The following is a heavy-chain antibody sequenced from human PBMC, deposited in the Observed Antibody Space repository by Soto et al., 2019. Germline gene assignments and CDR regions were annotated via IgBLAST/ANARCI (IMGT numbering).Heavy chain of an antibody. CDR1: GGSISSSSYY. CDR2: IYYSGST. J-gene: IGHJ6*02. D-gene: IGHD6-19*01. V-gene: IGHV4-39*01. CDR3: ARHAGSSGWGYYYYGMDV. Sequence: ETLFLTCTVSGGSISSSSYYWGWIRQPPGKGLEWIGSIYYSGSTYYNPSLKSRVTISVDTSKNQFSLKLSSVTAADTAVYYCARHAGSSGWGYYYYGMDVWGQGTTVTVSS.